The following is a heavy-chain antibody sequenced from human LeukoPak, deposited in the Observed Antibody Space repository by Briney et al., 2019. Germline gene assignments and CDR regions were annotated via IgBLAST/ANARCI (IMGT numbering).Heavy chain of an antibody. V-gene: IGHV4-39*01. CDR1: GGAINSDRFS. Sequence: SETLSPTCSVSGGAINSDRFSWAWIRQPPGGALEWIGTLFSAGSAYRNPSLKSRVIISEDTSTNQLYLNLTSVTAADTAVYYCARRNKRNDYGDYVVDYWGQGTLVTVSS. CDR2: LFSAGSA. CDR3: ARRNKRNDYGDYVVDY. J-gene: IGHJ4*02. D-gene: IGHD4-17*01.